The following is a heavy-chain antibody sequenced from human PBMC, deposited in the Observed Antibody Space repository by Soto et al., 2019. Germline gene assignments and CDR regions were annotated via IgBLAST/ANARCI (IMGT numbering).Heavy chain of an antibody. Sequence: GGSLRLSCAASGFTFSSYGMHWVRPAPGKGLEWVAVIWYDGSNKYYADSVKGRFTSSRDNSKNTLYLQMNSLRAEDTAVYYCARGTHRYRDFWGRGPLVTVPS. CDR3: ARGTHRYRDF. CDR1: GFTFSSYG. V-gene: IGHV3-33*01. CDR2: IWYDGSNK. J-gene: IGHJ4*02. D-gene: IGHD1-1*01.